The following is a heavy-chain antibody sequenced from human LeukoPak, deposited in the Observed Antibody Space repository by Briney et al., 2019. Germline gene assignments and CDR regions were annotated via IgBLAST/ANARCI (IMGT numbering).Heavy chain of an antibody. Sequence: PGGSLRLSCAASGFTFSSYAMSWVRQAPGKGLEWVSAISGSGGSTYYADSVKGRFTISGDNSKNTLYLQMNSLRAEDTAVYYCAKDLKYSSSSGGLGEASWGQGTLVTVSS. V-gene: IGHV3-23*01. CDR1: GFTFSSYA. CDR3: AKDLKYSSSSGGLGEAS. D-gene: IGHD6-6*01. J-gene: IGHJ5*02. CDR2: ISGSGGST.